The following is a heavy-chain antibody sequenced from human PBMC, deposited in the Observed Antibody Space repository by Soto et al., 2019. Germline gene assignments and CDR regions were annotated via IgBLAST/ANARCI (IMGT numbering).Heavy chain of an antibody. Sequence: ASVMLSCASSGSTFPRYRISWVRQTPGQGLEWMGWISAYNGNTIYTQKLQGRVTMTTDTSTSTAYMELRSLRSDDTAVYYCARETSDGPDDWGQGTLVTFSS. CDR1: GSTFPRYR. CDR3: ARETSDGPDD. J-gene: IGHJ4*02. D-gene: IGHD2-2*01. V-gene: IGHV1-18*04. CDR2: ISAYNGNT.